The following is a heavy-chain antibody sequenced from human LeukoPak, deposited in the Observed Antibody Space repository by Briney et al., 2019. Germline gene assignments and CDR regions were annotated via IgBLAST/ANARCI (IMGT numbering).Heavy chain of an antibody. D-gene: IGHD1-1*01. CDR1: GASISSYY. CDR2: IYTSANT. J-gene: IGHJ3*02. Sequence: PSETLSLTCNVSGASISSYYWSWIRQPAGKGLEWIGRIYTSANTNYSPSFKSRATISIDGSKNQFSLNLPSVTAADTAVYYCARDRIWNDAGHDPFDIWGQGTMVTVSS. CDR3: ARDRIWNDAGHDPFDI. V-gene: IGHV4-4*07.